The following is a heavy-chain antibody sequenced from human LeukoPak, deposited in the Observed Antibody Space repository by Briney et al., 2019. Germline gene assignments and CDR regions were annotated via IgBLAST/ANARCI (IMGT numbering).Heavy chain of an antibody. Sequence: GEPLKISCKGSGYSFTTYWIGWVRQMPGKGLEWMGIIYPGDSDTRYSPSFQGQVSFSADKSTSTAYPQWSSLKASDTAIYYCARRGVVTSSEGFFDYWGQGTLVSVSS. CDR3: ARRGVVTSSEGFFDY. CDR1: GYSFTTYW. CDR2: IYPGDSDT. J-gene: IGHJ4*02. D-gene: IGHD3-22*01. V-gene: IGHV5-51*01.